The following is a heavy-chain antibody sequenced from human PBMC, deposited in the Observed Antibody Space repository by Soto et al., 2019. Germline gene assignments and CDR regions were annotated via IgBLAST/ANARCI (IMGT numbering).Heavy chain of an antibody. CDR1: GFTFSSYA. Sequence: EVQLLESGGGLVQPGGSLRLSCAASGFTFSSYAMSWVRQAPGKGLEWVSAISGSGGSTYYADSVKGRFTISRDNSKNTLYLQMNSLRAEDTAVYYCAKNTMVRGVITLIYGMDVWGQGTTVTVSS. V-gene: IGHV3-23*01. CDR3: AKNTMVRGVITLIYGMDV. J-gene: IGHJ6*02. D-gene: IGHD3-10*01. CDR2: ISGSGGST.